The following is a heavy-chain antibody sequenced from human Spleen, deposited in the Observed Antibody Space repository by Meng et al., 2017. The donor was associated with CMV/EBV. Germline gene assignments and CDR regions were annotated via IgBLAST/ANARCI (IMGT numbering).Heavy chain of an antibody. J-gene: IGHJ4*02. D-gene: IGHD6-25*01. CDR2: IYYSGST. V-gene: IGHV4-39*07. CDR1: GGSISSSGYY. CDR3: ARAKYSSAPLDY. Sequence: ETLSLTCTVSGGSISSSGYYWGWSRQPPGKGLEWIGSIYYSGSTYYNPSLKSRVTISVDTSKNQFSLKLSSVTAADTAVYYFARAKYSSAPLDYWGQGTLVTVSS.